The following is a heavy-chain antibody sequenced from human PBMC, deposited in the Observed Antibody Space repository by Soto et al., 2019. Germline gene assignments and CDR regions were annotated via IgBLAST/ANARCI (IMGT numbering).Heavy chain of an antibody. J-gene: IGHJ4*02. V-gene: IGHV4-59*08. CDR2: VYYTGIA. Sequence: SETLSLTCTVSGGPLTSYYWSWIRQPPGRGLEWIGFVYYTGIARYNPSLKSRVTISVDTSKSQFSLKLTSVTAADTAIYYCAIRIVSTETFDNWGQGALVTVSS. D-gene: IGHD5-12*01. CDR1: GGPLTSYY. CDR3: AIRIVSTETFDN.